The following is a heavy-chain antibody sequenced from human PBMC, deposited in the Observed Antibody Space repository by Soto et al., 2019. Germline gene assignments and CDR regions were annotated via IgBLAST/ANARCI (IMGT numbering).Heavy chain of an antibody. CDR2: IYYSGST. V-gene: IGHV4-59*01. CDR1: GDSISSYD. Sequence: PLETLSLTCTVSGDSISSYDWGWIRQPPGKGLEWIAYIYYSGSTNYNPSLKSRVTISVDTSKNQFSLKLSSVTAADTAVYYCARTYDNSGPNSGGYGFDIWGQGTMVTVSS. D-gene: IGHD3-22*01. J-gene: IGHJ3*02. CDR3: ARTYDNSGPNSGGYGFDI.